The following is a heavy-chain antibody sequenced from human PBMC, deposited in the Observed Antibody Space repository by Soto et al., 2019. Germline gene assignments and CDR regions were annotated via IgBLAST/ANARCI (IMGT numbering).Heavy chain of an antibody. V-gene: IGHV4-59*01. Sequence: SETLSLTCTVSGGSISSYYWSWIRQPPGKGLEWIGYIYYSGSTNYNPSLKSRVTISVDTSKNQFSLKLSSVTAADTAVYYCARGVKTYYYDSSGPLFDYWGQGTLVTVS. CDR2: IYYSGST. J-gene: IGHJ4*02. CDR3: ARGVKTYYYDSSGPLFDY. CDR1: GGSISSYY. D-gene: IGHD3-22*01.